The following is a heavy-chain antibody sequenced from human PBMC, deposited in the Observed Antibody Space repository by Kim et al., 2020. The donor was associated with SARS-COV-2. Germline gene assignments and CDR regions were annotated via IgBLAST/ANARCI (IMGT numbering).Heavy chain of an antibody. D-gene: IGHD3-22*01. J-gene: IGHJ4*02. CDR3: TSLTTSGETY. CDR2: ISTRPKSYAT. Sequence: GGSLRLSCAASGFTFSGSNIHWVRQASGKGLEWVGRISTRPKSYATAYSASVKGRFTISRDDSKNTAYLQLNSLRAEDTAVYYCTSLTTSGETYWGQGTL. CDR1: GFTFSGSN. V-gene: IGHV3-73*01.